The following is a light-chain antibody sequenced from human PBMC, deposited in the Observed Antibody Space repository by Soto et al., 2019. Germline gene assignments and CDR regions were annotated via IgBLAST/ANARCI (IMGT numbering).Light chain of an antibody. CDR3: QQYDNVPLT. CDR1: QDISNS. CDR2: DAS. Sequence: DIQMTQSPSSLSASVGDRVTITCQAGQDISNSLNWYQHKPGKAPKLLIYDASSLETGVPSRFGESGSGTDFTFTISSLQPEDIATYYCQQYDNVPLTFGGGTKVES. V-gene: IGKV1-33*01. J-gene: IGKJ4*01.